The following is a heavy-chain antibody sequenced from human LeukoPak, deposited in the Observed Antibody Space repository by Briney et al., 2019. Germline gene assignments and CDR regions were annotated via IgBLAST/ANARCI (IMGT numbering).Heavy chain of an antibody. CDR2: ISYDGSNK. D-gene: IGHD4-17*01. CDR1: GFPFNAYW. J-gene: IGHJ4*02. CDR3: AKGFLYGDLSF. V-gene: IGHV3-30*18. Sequence: GGSLRLSCAASGFPFNAYWMTWVRQAPGKGLEWVAVISYDGSNKYYADSVKGRFTISRDNSKNTLYLQMNSLRAEDTAVYYCAKGFLYGDLSFWGQGTLVTVSS.